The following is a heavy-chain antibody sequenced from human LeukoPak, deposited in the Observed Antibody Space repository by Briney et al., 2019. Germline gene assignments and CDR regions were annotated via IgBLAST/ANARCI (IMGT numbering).Heavy chain of an antibody. J-gene: IGHJ4*02. V-gene: IGHV4-39*07. CDR2: IYYSGST. D-gene: IGHD1-26*01. CDR3: ARGVRGGATTTSSFDY. Sequence: SETLSLTCTVSGGSISSSSYYWGWIRQPPGKGLEWIGSIYYSGSTYYNPSLKSRVTISVDTSKNQFSLKLSSVTAADTAVYYCARGVRGGATTTSSFDYWGQGTLVTVSS. CDR1: GGSISSSSYY.